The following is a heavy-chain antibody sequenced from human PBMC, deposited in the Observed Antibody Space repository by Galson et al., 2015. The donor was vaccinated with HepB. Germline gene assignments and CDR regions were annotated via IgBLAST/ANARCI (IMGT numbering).Heavy chain of an antibody. Sequence: SLRLSCSASGFTFDDYAMHWVRQAPGKGLEWVSGISWNSGTIGYRDSVKGRFTISRDNAKNSLYLQMNSLRVEDTALYYCAKGGAVRGVIITYYNYYMDVWGKGTTVTVSS. D-gene: IGHD3-10*01. V-gene: IGHV3-9*01. CDR2: ISWNSGTI. CDR3: AKGGAVRGVIITYYNYYMDV. J-gene: IGHJ6*03. CDR1: GFTFDDYA.